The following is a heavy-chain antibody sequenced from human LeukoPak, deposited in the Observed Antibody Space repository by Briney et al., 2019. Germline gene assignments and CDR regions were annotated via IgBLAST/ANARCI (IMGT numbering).Heavy chain of an antibody. CDR2: IYYSGST. CDR3: AQTRAQDAFDI. Sequence: PSETLSLTCTVSGGSISSSSYYWGWIRQPPGKGLEWIGGIYYSGSTYYNPSLKSRVTISVDTSKNQFSLKLSSVTAADTAVYYCAQTRAQDAFDIWGQGTMVTVSS. J-gene: IGHJ3*02. CDR1: GGSISSSSYY. D-gene: IGHD1-7*01. V-gene: IGHV4-39*01.